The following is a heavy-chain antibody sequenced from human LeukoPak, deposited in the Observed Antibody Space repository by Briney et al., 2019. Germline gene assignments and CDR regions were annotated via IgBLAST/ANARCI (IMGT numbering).Heavy chain of an antibody. Sequence: RASVKVSCKASGYTFTSYGISWGRQAPGQGLEWMGFISPYSGNTHYALQLQGRVTMNTDTSTSTAYMELRSLRSDDTAVYYCARDPDSSGWWFDPWGQGTLVTVSS. D-gene: IGHD6-19*01. CDR3: ARDPDSSGWWFDP. CDR2: ISPYSGNT. J-gene: IGHJ5*02. CDR1: GYTFTSYG. V-gene: IGHV1-18*01.